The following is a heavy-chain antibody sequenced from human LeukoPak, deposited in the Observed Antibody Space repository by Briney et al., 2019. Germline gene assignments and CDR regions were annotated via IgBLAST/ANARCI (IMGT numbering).Heavy chain of an antibody. Sequence: SVKVSCNASGGTFSSYAISWVRQAPGQGLEWMGRIIPILGIANYAQKFQGRVAITADKSTSTAYMELSSLRSEDTAVYYCARVSDTAMVARDYYGMDVWGQGTTVTVSS. J-gene: IGHJ6*02. D-gene: IGHD5-18*01. CDR2: IIPILGIA. V-gene: IGHV1-69*04. CDR3: ARVSDTAMVARDYYGMDV. CDR1: GGTFSSYA.